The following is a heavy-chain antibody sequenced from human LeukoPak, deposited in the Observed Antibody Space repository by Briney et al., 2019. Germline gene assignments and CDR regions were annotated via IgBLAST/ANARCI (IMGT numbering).Heavy chain of an antibody. CDR3: AKDRVARVGNWFGP. CDR2: IVASYEGT. CDR1: GFTFSSYA. J-gene: IGHJ5*02. D-gene: IGHD3-16*01. Sequence: GGSLRLSCAASGFTFSSYAMMWVRQAPGKGLEWVSTIVASYEGTFYANSVKGRFTISRDNSKNTLYLQMNSLRAEDTAVYYCAKDRVARVGNWFGPWGQGTLVTVSS. V-gene: IGHV3-23*01.